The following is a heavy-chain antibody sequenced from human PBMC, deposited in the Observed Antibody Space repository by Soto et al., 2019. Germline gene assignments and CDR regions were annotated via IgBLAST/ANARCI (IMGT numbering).Heavy chain of an antibody. J-gene: IGHJ4*02. V-gene: IGHV2-5*01. CDR3: AHSPEASDWLLEYYFDY. CDR1: GFSLSTSGVG. Sequence: SGPTLVNPTQTLTLTCTFSGFSLSTSGVGVGWIRQPPGKALEWLALIYWNDDKRYSPSLKSRLTITKDTSKNQVVLTMTNMDPVDTATYYCAHSPEASDWLLEYYFDYWGQGTLVTVSS. CDR2: IYWNDDK. D-gene: IGHD3-9*01.